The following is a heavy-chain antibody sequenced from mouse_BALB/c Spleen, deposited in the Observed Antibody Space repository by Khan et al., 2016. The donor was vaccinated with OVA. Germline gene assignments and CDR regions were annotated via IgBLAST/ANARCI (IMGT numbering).Heavy chain of an antibody. V-gene: IGHV9-1*02. D-gene: IGHD6-1*01. CDR3: ARESGHRYDMDY. CDR1: GYTFTNYG. J-gene: IGHJ4*01. Sequence: QIQLVQSGPELKKPGETVKISCKASGYTFTNYGMNWVKQAPGKGLKWMGWINTYTGEPTYDDDFKGRFAFSLETSASTAYLQINNLKTEDKATYYCARESGHRYDMDYWGQGTSVTVSS. CDR2: INTYTGEP.